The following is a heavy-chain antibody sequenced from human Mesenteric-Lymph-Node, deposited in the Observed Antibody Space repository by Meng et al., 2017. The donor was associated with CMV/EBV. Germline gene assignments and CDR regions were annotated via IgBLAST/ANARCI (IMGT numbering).Heavy chain of an antibody. CDR1: GGSVSSGSYY. CDR2: IHYSGST. D-gene: IGHD2-2*01. Sequence: SETLSLTCTVSGGSVSSGSYYWSWIRQPPGGGLEWIGYIHYSGSTNYNPSLKSRVTISVDTSKNQLSLKLSSVTAADTAVYYCARCSSTSCYLLDPWGQGTLVTVSS. CDR3: ARCSSTSCYLLDP. V-gene: IGHV4-61*01. J-gene: IGHJ5*02.